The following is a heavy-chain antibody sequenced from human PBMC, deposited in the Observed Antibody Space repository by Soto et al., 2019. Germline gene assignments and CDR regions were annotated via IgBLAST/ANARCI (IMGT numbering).Heavy chain of an antibody. V-gene: IGHV4-4*02. CDR1: GGSISSSNW. CDR2: IYHSGST. CDR3: ARIAVAGTRFDY. J-gene: IGHJ4*02. D-gene: IGHD6-19*01. Sequence: QVQLQESGPGLVKPSGTLSLTCAVSGGSISSSNWWSWVRQPPVKGLEWIGEIYHSGSTNYNPSLQSRVTISVDKSKNQFSLTLSSVNAAETAVYYCARIAVAGTRFDYWGQGTLVTVSS.